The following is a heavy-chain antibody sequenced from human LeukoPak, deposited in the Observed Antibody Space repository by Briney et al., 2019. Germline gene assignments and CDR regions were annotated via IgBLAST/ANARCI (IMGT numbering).Heavy chain of an antibody. V-gene: IGHV1-24*01. Sequence: ASVKVSCKVSGYTLTELSMHCVRQAPGKGLEWMGGFDPEDGETIYAQKFQGRVTMTEDTSTDTAYMELSSLRSEDTAVYYCATGGYDSSGLYFDYWGQGTLVTVSS. CDR1: GYTLTELS. J-gene: IGHJ4*02. CDR2: FDPEDGET. D-gene: IGHD3-22*01. CDR3: ATGGYDSSGLYFDY.